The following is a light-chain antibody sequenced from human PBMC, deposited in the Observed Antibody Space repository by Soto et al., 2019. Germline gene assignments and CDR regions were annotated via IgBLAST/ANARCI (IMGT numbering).Light chain of an antibody. V-gene: IGKV3-20*01. CDR1: QSINTNY. CDR3: QQYGLSPRT. CDR2: EAS. J-gene: IGKJ1*01. Sequence: EIVLTQSPCTLSSSPGQRVTLSCGASQSINTNYLAWYQEKPGQAPRPLIYEASSRAAGIPDRFIGSGSGTDFNLTISRLETEDSAVYYCQQYGLSPRTFGQGTKVDI.